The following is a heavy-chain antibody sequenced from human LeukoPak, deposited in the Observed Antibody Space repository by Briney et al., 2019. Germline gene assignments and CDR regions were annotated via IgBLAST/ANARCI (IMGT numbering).Heavy chain of an antibody. V-gene: IGHV3-48*03. J-gene: IGHJ4*02. D-gene: IGHD3-22*01. CDR2: ISSSGSTI. CDR1: GFTFSSYE. Sequence: GGSLRLSCAASGFTFSSYEMDWVRQAPGKGLEWVSYISSSGSTIYYADSVKGRFTVSRDNSKNSLYLQMDSLRTEDTALYYCAKDMAYNYDSRIDYWGQGTLVTVSS. CDR3: AKDMAYNYDSRIDY.